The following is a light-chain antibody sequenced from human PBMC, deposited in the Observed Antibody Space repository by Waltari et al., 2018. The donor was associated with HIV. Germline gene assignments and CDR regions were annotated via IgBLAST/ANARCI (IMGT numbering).Light chain of an antibody. CDR3: GTWDSSLSAVV. J-gene: IGLJ1*01. V-gene: IGLV1-51*01. CDR1: STNIGNIY. CDR2: NDN. Sequence: QSVLMPPPSVSAAPGTQDTISCSGSSTNIGNIYVSWYQQLPGTAPKLLIYNDNGRPSGIPDRFSGSKSGTSATLGITGLQTGDEADYYCGTWDSSLSAVVFGTVTKVTVL.